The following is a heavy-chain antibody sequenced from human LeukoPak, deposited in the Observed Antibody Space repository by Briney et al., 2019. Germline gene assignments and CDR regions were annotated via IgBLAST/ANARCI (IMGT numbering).Heavy chain of an antibody. CDR1: GGSISSYY. J-gene: IGHJ6*02. CDR2: IYYSGST. V-gene: IGHV4-59*08. CDR3: ERLTAAGLYYYYYGMDV. Sequence: SETLSLTCTVSGGSISSYYWSWIRQPPGKGLEWIGYIYYSGSTNYNPSLKSRVTISVDTSKNQFSLKLSSVTAADTAVYYCERLTAAGLYYYYYGMDVWGQGTTVTVSS. D-gene: IGHD6-13*01.